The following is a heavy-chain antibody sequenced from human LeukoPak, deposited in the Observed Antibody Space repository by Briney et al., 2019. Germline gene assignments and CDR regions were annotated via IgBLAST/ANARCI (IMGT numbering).Heavy chain of an antibody. CDR3: ARASGYCTNGVCPDYYYYYMDV. D-gene: IGHD2-8*01. CDR1: GGSISSGSYY. V-gene: IGHV4-61*02. CDR2: IYTSGST. Sequence: SETLSLTCTVSGGSISSGSYYWSWIRQPAGKGREWIGRIYTSGSTNYNPSLKSRVTISVDTSKNQFSLKLSSVTAADTAVYYCARASGYCTNGVCPDYYYYYMDVWGKGTTVTVSS. J-gene: IGHJ6*03.